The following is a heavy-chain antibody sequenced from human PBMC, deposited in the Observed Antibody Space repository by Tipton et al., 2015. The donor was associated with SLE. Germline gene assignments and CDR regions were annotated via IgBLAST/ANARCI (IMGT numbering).Heavy chain of an antibody. Sequence: TLSLTCTVSGGSISSHYWSWIRQPPGKGLEWIGYIYYSGSTNYNPSLKSRVTISVDTSKNQFSLKLSSVTAADTAVYYCARGSSMGHFDLWGRGTLVTVSS. V-gene: IGHV4-59*11. J-gene: IGHJ2*01. CDR3: ARGSSMGHFDL. D-gene: IGHD2/OR15-2a*01. CDR2: IYYSGST. CDR1: GGSISSHY.